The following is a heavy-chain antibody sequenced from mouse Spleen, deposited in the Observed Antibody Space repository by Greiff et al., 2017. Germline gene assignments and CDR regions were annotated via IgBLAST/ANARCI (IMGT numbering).Heavy chain of an antibody. CDR3: AKCLGPFYYAMDY. CDR2: IWSGGST. J-gene: IGHJ4*01. Sequence: QVQLQQSGPGLVQPSQSLSITCTVSGFSLTSYGVHWVRQSPGKGLEWLGVIWSGGSTDYNAAFISRLSISKDNSKSQVFFKMNSLQADDTAIYYCAKCLGPFYYAMDYWGQGTSVTVSS. CDR1: GFSLTSYG. V-gene: IGHV2-2*01. D-gene: IGHD3-3*01.